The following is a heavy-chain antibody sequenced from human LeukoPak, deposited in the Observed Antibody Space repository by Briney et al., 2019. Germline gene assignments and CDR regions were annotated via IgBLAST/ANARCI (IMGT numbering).Heavy chain of an antibody. Sequence: GGCLRLSCAASGFTFSSYGMHWVRQAPGKGLEWVAVISYDGSNKYYADSVKGRFTISRDNSKNTLYLQMNSLRAEDTAVYYCAKGEVPAAMLSPFDYWGQGTLVTVSS. V-gene: IGHV3-30*18. CDR3: AKGEVPAAMLSPFDY. D-gene: IGHD2-2*01. CDR2: ISYDGSNK. CDR1: GFTFSSYG. J-gene: IGHJ4*02.